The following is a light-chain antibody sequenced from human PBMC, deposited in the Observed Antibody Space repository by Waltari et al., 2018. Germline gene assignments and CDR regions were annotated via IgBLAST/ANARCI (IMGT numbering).Light chain of an antibody. Sequence: EVVLPQSQGPLSLSPGEGATLACRASQSISHYLAWYQQKPGQAPRLLIYHASSRATGIPDRFSGSGSGTDFSLTISRLEPEDFAVYYCQHYVNLPATFGQGTKVEIK. CDR2: HAS. CDR3: QHYVNLPAT. J-gene: IGKJ1*01. CDR1: QSISHY. V-gene: IGKV3-20*01.